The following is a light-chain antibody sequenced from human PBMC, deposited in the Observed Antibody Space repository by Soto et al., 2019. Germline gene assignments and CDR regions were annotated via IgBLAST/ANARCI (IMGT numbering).Light chain of an antibody. CDR1: QGVSSSY. Sequence: EILLTQSPCALSLSAGERVTLSCRASQGVSSSYLAWYQQKPGQAPRLLIYGASSRPTGIPDRFSGSGSGTGFTLTISRLEPEDFAVYYCQQYGISPGTFGQGTKVDIK. J-gene: IGKJ1*01. CDR2: GAS. V-gene: IGKV3-20*01. CDR3: QQYGISPGT.